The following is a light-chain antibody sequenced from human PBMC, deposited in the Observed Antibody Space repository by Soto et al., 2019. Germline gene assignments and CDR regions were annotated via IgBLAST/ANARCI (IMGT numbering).Light chain of an antibody. CDR2: GAS. J-gene: IGKJ1*01. CDR3: QQYGSSPGT. V-gene: IGKV3-20*01. Sequence: EIVLTQSPGTLSFSPGERATLSCRASQSVGSSYLAWYQQKPGQAPRLLIYGASSRATGIPDRFSGSGSGTDFTLTISRLEPEDFAVYYCQQYGSSPGTFGQGTKVDI. CDR1: QSVGSSY.